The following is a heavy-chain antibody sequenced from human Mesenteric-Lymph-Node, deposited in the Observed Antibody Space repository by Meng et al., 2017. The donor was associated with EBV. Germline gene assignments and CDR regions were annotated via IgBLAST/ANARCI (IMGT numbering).Heavy chain of an antibody. CDR3: TKHYLVIAGRVDH. D-gene: IGHD2/OR15-2a*01. J-gene: IGHJ4*02. CDR1: GGSISSTTYY. Sequence: QLPLQESGPGLVKPSETLSLTCTVSGGSISSTTYYWGWIRQPPGKALEWIGSFYYTGSVYYNPSLKSRVTISVDTSTNKLSLKLSSVTAADTAVYYCTKHYLVIAGRVDHWGQGTLVTVSS. CDR2: FYYTGSV. V-gene: IGHV4-39*01.